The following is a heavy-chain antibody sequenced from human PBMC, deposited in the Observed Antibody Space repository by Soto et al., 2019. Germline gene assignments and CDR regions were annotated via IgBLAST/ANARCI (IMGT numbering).Heavy chain of an antibody. CDR2: IKQDGSDK. V-gene: IGHV3-7*01. CDR1: GFTFSSHY. CDR3: ARDAVITSRVDDAFDT. J-gene: IGHJ3*02. Sequence: EVHLLESGGGLVQPGGSLRLSCTASGFTFSSHYMTWVRQAPGKGLEWVANIKQDGSDKWYVDSVKGRFTIYSDNAKNSLYRQMNSLRVEDTALYYCARDAVITSRVDDAFDTWGHGTMVIVST. D-gene: IGHD3-16*01.